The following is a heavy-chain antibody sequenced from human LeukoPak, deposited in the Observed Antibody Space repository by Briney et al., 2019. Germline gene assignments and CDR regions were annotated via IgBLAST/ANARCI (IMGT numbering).Heavy chain of an antibody. CDR2: ISAYNGNT. CDR3: ARAAYCSSTSCYNWVDY. J-gene: IGHJ4*02. D-gene: IGHD2-2*02. Sequence: ASVKVSCKASGYIFTNYGLTWVRQAPGQGLEWMGWISAYNGNTNYAQKLQGRVTMTTDTSTSTAYMELRSLRSDDTAVYYCARAAYCSSTSCYNWVDYWGQGTLVTVSS. V-gene: IGHV1-18*01. CDR1: GYIFTNYG.